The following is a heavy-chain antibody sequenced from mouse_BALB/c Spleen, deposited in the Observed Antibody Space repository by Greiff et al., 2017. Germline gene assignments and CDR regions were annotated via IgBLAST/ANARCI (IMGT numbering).Heavy chain of an antibody. V-gene: IGHV1-54*01. CDR2: INPGSGGT. Sequence: QVQLQQSGAELVRPGTSVKVSCKASGYAFTNYLIEWVKQRPGQGLEWIGVINPGSGGTNYNEKFKGKATLTADKSSSTAYMQLSSLTSDDSAVYFCARLNYDGGFAYWGQGTLVTVSA. D-gene: IGHD2-4*01. CDR1: GYAFTNYL. J-gene: IGHJ3*01. CDR3: ARLNYDGGFAY.